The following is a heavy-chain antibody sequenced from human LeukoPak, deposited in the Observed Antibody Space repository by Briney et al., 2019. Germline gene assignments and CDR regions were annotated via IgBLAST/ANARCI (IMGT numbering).Heavy chain of an antibody. D-gene: IGHD3-10*01. CDR2: IYHSGST. V-gene: IGHV4-30-2*01. J-gene: IGHJ4*02. CDR3: ARGYGSGSYYSH. Sequence: SQTLSLTCAVSGGSINSGGYSWSWIRQPPGKGLEWIGYIYHSGSTYYNPSLKSRVTISVDRSKNQFSLKLSSVTAADTAVYYCARGYGSGSYYSHWGQGTLVTVSS. CDR1: GGSINSGGYS.